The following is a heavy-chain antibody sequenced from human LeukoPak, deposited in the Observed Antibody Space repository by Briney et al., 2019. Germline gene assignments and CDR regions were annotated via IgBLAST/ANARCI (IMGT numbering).Heavy chain of an antibody. CDR2: IIPIFGTA. CDR3: ARRAYSSSYWFDP. Sequence: SVKVSCKASGGTFSSYAIGWVRQAPGQGLEWMGGIIPIFGTANYAQKFQGRVTITADESTSTAYMELSSLRSEDTAVYYCARRAYSSSYWFDPWGQGTLVTVSS. CDR1: GGTFSSYA. D-gene: IGHD6-13*01. J-gene: IGHJ5*02. V-gene: IGHV1-69*13.